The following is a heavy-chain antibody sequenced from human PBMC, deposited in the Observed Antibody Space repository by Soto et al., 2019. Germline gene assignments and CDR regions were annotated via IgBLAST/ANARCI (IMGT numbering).Heavy chain of an antibody. J-gene: IGHJ3*02. V-gene: IGHV4-31*03. CDR2: IYYSGST. D-gene: IGHD2-21*02. Sequence: PSETLSLTCTVSGGSISSGGYYWSWIRQHPGKGLEWIGYIYYSGSTYYNPSLKSRVTISVDTSKNQFSLKLSSVTAADTAVYYCALRANCGGDCYSAVDAFDIWGQGTMVTVSS. CDR3: ALRANCGGDCYSAVDAFDI. CDR1: GGSISSGGYY.